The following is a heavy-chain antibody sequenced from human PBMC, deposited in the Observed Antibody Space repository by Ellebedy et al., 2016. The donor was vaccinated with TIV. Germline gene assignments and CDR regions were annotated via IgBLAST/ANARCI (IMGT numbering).Heavy chain of an antibody. CDR3: ARHPTLGYGMDV. V-gene: IGHV3-13*01. J-gene: IGHJ6*02. Sequence: GESLKISCAASGFTFSSYDMHWVRQATGKGLEWVSAIGTAGDTYYPGSVKGRFTISRENAKNSLYLQINSLRAGDTAVYYCARHPTLGYGMDVWGQGTTVTVSS. CDR1: GFTFSSYD. CDR2: IGTAGDT. D-gene: IGHD3-16*01.